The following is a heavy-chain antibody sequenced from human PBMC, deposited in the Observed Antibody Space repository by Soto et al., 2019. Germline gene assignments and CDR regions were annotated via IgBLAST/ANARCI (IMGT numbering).Heavy chain of an antibody. D-gene: IGHD5-12*01. CDR1: RGSISSSNW. CDR2: IYHSGST. J-gene: IGHJ4*02. CDR3: ARYSGYDLHFDY. Sequence: PSEILSLTCAVSRGSISSSNWWSWVRQPPGKGLEWIGEIYHSGSTNYNPSLKSRVTISVDKSKNQFSLKLSSVTAADTAVYYCARYSGYDLHFDYWGQGTLVTVSS. V-gene: IGHV4-4*02.